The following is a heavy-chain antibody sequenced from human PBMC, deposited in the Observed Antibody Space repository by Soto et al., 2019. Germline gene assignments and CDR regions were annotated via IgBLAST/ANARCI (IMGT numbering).Heavy chain of an antibody. Sequence: QVHLVQSGAEVKKPGASVKVSCKGSGYTFTTYGITWVRQAPGKGLEWMGWISAHNGNTNYAQKLQGRVTVTRDTSTSTAYMELRSLSSDDTAVYYCARGRYGDYCGQGALVTVSS. J-gene: IGHJ4*02. D-gene: IGHD1-1*01. CDR2: ISAHNGNT. V-gene: IGHV1-18*01. CDR1: GYTFTTYG. CDR3: ARGRYGDY.